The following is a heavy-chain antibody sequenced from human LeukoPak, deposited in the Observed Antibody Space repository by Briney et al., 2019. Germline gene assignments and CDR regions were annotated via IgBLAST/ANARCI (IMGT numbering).Heavy chain of an antibody. D-gene: IGHD2-2*02. V-gene: IGHV1-2*06. CDR2: INPNSGGT. Sequence: APVKVSCKASGYTFTGYYMHWVRQAPGQGLEWMGRINPNSGGTNYAQKFQGRVTMTRDTSISTAYMELSRLRSDDTAVYYCARDIIVVVPAAIPFDYWGQGTLVTVSS. CDR3: ARDIIVVVPAAIPFDY. CDR1: GYTFTGYY. J-gene: IGHJ4*02.